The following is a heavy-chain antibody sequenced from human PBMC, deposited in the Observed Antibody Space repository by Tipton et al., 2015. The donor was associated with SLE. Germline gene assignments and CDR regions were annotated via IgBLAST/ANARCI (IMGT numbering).Heavy chain of an antibody. J-gene: IGHJ5*02. D-gene: IGHD3-22*01. Sequence: TLSLTCTVSGDSINGRYWSWIRQPPGKGLEYIGYVYHTGASIYNPSLKNRVSISVDTSRNQFSLTPSSVTVADTAMYYCAKFGAFYDSSGHNYFDPWGQGTLVTVSS. CDR3: AKFGAFYDSSGHNYFDP. V-gene: IGHV4-59*11. CDR2: VYHTGAS. CDR1: GDSINGRY.